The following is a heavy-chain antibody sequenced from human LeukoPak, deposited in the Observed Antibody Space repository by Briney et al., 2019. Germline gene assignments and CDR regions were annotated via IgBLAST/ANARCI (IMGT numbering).Heavy chain of an antibody. CDR3: ARYHCPGGICDGFDV. CDR1: GGYVSGHF. CDR2: IHSTGST. V-gene: IGHV4-59*08. D-gene: IGHD2-8*02. Sequence: SETLSLTCAVSGGYVSGHFWSWIRQPPGKGLEWIGFIHSTGSTNYNPSLRSRVTMSIDTSTNQFSLKLTSVIAADTALFYCARYHCPGGICDGFDVWGQGTMVTVSS. J-gene: IGHJ3*01.